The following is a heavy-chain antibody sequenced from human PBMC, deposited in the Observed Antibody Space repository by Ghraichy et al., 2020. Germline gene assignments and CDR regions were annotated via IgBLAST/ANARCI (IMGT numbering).Heavy chain of an antibody. J-gene: IGHJ6*02. CDR1: GFTFSSYW. CDR3: ARDLAYYDILTGYYYYYGMDV. D-gene: IGHD3-9*01. Sequence: GGSLRLSFAASGFTFSSYWMHWVRQAPGKGLVWVSRINSDGSSTSYADSVKGRFTISRDNAKNTLYLQMNSLRAEDTAVYYCARDLAYYDILTGYYYYYGMDVWGQGTTVTISS. CDR2: INSDGSST. V-gene: IGHV3-74*01.